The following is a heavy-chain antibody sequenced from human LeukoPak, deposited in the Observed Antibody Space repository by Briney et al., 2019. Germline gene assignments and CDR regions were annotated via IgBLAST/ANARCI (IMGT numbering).Heavy chain of an antibody. Sequence: KPSETLSLTCTVSGGSITTTSTYWGWIRQPPGKGLEWIGSIYYSGTTYYNPSLKSRVTIFVDTSKNQSSLKLSSVTAADMATYYCARSIAGDGPTHNWFGPWGQGTLVTVSS. CDR1: GGSITTTSTY. V-gene: IGHV4-39*01. J-gene: IGHJ5*02. D-gene: IGHD6-13*01. CDR3: ARSIAGDGPTHNWFGP. CDR2: IYYSGTT.